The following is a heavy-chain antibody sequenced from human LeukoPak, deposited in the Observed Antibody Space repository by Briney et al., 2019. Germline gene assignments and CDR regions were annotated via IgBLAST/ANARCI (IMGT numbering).Heavy chain of an antibody. J-gene: IGHJ4*02. CDR3: GIEISGFPDY. D-gene: IGHD6-19*01. CDR2: IWYDGSNK. V-gene: IGHV3-33*01. CDR1: GFTFSSYG. Sequence: GGSLRLSCSASGFTFSSYGMHWVRQAPGKGLEWVAVIWYDGSNKYYADSVKGRFTISRDNSKNTLYLQMNSLRAEDTAVYYCGIEISGFPDYWGQGTLVTVSS.